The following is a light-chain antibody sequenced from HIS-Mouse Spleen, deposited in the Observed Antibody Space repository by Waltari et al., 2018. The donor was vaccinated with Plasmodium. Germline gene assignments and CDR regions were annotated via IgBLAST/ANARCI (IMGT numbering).Light chain of an antibody. Sequence: DIQMTQSPSSLSASVGDRLTITCRASQNISNYLNWYQQKPGKAPKLLIYDASNLQSGVPSRFSGSGSGTDFTLTISSLQPEDFATYYCQQSDSTPWTFGQGTKVEIK. CDR3: QQSDSTPWT. CDR2: DAS. V-gene: IGKV1-39*01. CDR1: QNISNY. J-gene: IGKJ1*01.